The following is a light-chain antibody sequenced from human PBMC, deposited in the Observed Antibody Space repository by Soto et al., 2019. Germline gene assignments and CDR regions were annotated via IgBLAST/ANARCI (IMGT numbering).Light chain of an antibody. J-gene: IGKJ1*01. CDR2: AAS. Sequence: EIVLTQSPGTLSLSPGERATLSCRASQSIISSYLAWYQQKPGQAPRLLIYAASSRATGIPDRFSGSGSGTEFTLTISSLQSEDFATYYCQQYNSYSNTFGQGTKGDIK. V-gene: IGKV3-20*01. CDR3: QQYNSYSNT. CDR1: QSIISSY.